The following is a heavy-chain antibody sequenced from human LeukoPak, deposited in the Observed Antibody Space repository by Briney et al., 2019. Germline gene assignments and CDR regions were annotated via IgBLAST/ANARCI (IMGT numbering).Heavy chain of an antibody. V-gene: IGHV1-8*01. Sequence: ASVRVSCKASGYPFTTYDINWVRKATGQGLEWMGWMNPSSGYTGYSQKFQGRVTMTRNTSITTAYMELSSLRSEDTAVYYGARISDHNWYFDLWGRGTLVTVSS. J-gene: IGHJ2*01. CDR3: ARISDHNWYFDL. D-gene: IGHD1-14*01. CDR1: GYPFTTYD. CDR2: MNPSSGYT.